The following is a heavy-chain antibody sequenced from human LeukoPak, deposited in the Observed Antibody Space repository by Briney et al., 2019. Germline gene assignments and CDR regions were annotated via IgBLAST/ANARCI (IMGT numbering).Heavy chain of an antibody. CDR2: MFYSGST. J-gene: IGHJ4*02. CDR1: GGSISSNY. Sequence: SEALSLSCTVSGGSISSNYWSWIRQPPGKGLEWIGYMFYSGSTNYNPSLKSRVTISVDTSKNQVSLKLTSVTAADTAVYYCARIGYSSGWSNFDYWGQGTLVTVSS. CDR3: ARIGYSSGWSNFDY. D-gene: IGHD6-19*01. V-gene: IGHV4-59*01.